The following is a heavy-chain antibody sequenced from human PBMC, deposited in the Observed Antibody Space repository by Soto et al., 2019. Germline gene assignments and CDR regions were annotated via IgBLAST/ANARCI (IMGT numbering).Heavy chain of an antibody. CDR3: ARVLIWFELEYLDY. V-gene: IGHV3-11*01. J-gene: IGHJ4*02. D-gene: IGHD3-10*01. CDR2: SSSSGSTI. Sequence: GGSLRLSCAASGFTFSDYYMSWIRQAPGKGLEGVSYSSSSGSTIYYADSVKGRFTISRDNAKNSLYLQMNSLRAEDTAVYYCARVLIWFELEYLDYWGQGTLVTVSS. CDR1: GFTFSDYY.